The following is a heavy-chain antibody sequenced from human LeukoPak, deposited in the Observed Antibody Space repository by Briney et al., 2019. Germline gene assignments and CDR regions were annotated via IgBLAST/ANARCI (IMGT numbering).Heavy chain of an antibody. CDR2: IIPIFGTA. J-gene: IGHJ4*02. V-gene: IGHV1-69*05. CDR1: GGTFSSYA. CDR3: ARPLTSAAGSYEFVY. Sequence: SVKVSCKASGGTFSSYAISWVRQAPGQGLEWMGRIIPIFGTANYAQKFQGRVTITTDESTSTAYMELSSLRSEDTAVYYCARPLTSAAGSYEFVYWGQGTLVTVSS. D-gene: IGHD6-13*01.